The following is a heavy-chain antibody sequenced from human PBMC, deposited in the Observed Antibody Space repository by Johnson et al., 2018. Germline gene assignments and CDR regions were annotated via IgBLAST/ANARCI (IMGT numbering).Heavy chain of an antibody. CDR2: IYPGDSDT. D-gene: IGHD3-3*01. V-gene: IGHV5-51*01. CDR1: RYSFTSYW. Sequence: VQLVQSGAEVKEPGESLKISCKGSRYSFTSYWIGWVRQMPGKGLEWMGSIYPGDSDTRYSPYFQGQVTISADKSISTAYLQWSSLKASDTAMYYCAKDLDPLIFGVVISRYGMDVWGQGTTVTVSS. J-gene: IGHJ6*02. CDR3: AKDLDPLIFGVVISRYGMDV.